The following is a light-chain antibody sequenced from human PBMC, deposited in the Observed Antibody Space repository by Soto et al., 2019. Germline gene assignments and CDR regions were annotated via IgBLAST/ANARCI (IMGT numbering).Light chain of an antibody. J-gene: IGLJ1*01. CDR1: SSDVGGYNF. CDR3: CSYAGSYTYV. V-gene: IGLV2-11*01. Sequence: QSVLTQPRSVSGSPGQSVTISSTGTSSDVGGYNFVSWYQQHPGKAPKLMIYDVSKRPSGVPDRFSGSKSGNTASLTISGLQAEDEADYYCCSYAGSYTYVFATGTKLTVL. CDR2: DVS.